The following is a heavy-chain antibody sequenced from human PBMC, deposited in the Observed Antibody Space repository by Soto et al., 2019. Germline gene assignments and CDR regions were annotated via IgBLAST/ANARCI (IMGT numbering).Heavy chain of an antibody. V-gene: IGHV3-7*04. CDR1: GFTFSSYW. CDR3: VRSRYGGCFDF. Sequence: EVQLVESGGGLVQPGGSLRLSCAASGFTFSSYWMTWVRQAPGKGLEWVANIKQDGSDKYYVDSVKGRLTISRDNAKDSLHLQINSLRAEDTAVYYCVRSRYGGCFDFWGQGTLVTVSS. D-gene: IGHD4-17*01. CDR2: IKQDGSDK. J-gene: IGHJ4*02.